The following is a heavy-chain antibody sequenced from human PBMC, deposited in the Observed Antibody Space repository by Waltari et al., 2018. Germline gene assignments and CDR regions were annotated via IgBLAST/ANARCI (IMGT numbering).Heavy chain of an antibody. V-gene: IGHV4-38-2*01. CDR2: IYHSGST. J-gene: IGHJ2*01. CDR1: GYSISSGYY. CDR3: ARHENWYFDL. Sequence: QVQLQESGPGLVKPSETLSLTCAFPGYSISSGYYWGWIRQPPGKGLEWIGSIYHSGSTYYNPSLKSRVTISVDTSKNQFSLKLSSVTAADTAVYYCARHENWYFDLWGRGTLVTVSS.